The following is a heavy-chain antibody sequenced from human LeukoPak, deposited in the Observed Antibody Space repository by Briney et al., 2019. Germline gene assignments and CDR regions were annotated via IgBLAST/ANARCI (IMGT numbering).Heavy chain of an antibody. CDR3: ARDMGLLRMLGRIDY. J-gene: IGHJ4*02. V-gene: IGHV1-18*01. CDR1: GYTFTSYG. D-gene: IGHD3-22*01. Sequence: ASVKVSCKASGYTFTSYGISWVRQAPGQGVERMGWITAYNGNTNYAQKLQGRVTMTTDTSTSTAYMELRSLRSDDTAVYYCARDMGLLRMLGRIDYWGQGTLVTVSS. CDR2: ITAYNGNT.